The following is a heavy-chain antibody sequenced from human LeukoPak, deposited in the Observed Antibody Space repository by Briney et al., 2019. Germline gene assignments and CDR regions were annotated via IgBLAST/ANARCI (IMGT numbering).Heavy chain of an antibody. Sequence: GGSLRLSCAASGFTFSYYAMHWVRQAPGKGLEWVAVISYDGKNEYYADSVKGRFTISRDNSKNTLYLQMNSLRAEDTAVYYCAKLGVPATTDYWYFDLWGRGTLVTVSS. V-gene: IGHV3-30*04. CDR2: ISYDGKNE. J-gene: IGHJ2*01. CDR1: GFTFSYYA. CDR3: AKLGVPATTDYWYFDL. D-gene: IGHD2-2*01.